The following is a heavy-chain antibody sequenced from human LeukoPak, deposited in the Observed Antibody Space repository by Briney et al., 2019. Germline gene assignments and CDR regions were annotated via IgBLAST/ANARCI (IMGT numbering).Heavy chain of an antibody. V-gene: IGHV3-11*01. CDR2: ISSSGSTI. Sequence: GGSLRLSCAASGFTFSDYYMSWIRQAPGKGLEWVSYISSSGSTIYYADSVKGRFTISRDNAKNSLYLQMNSLRAEDTAVYYCARTHGSITIFGVATPHDAFDIWGQGTMVTVSS. J-gene: IGHJ3*02. CDR1: GFTFSDYY. CDR3: ARTHGSITIFGVATPHDAFDI. D-gene: IGHD3-3*01.